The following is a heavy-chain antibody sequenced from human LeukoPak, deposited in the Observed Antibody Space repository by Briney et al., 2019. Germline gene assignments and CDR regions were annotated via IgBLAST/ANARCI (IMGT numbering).Heavy chain of an antibody. Sequence: GGSLRLSCAASGFTVSRNYMSWVRQAPGKGLEWVSVIYSGGRTYYADSVKGRFTISRDNSKNTLYLQMNSLRAGDTAVYYCAKASAMIVVVSKHFDYWGQGTLVTVSS. CDR3: AKASAMIVVVSKHFDY. D-gene: IGHD3-22*01. J-gene: IGHJ4*02. V-gene: IGHV3-66*01. CDR2: IYSGGRT. CDR1: GFTVSRNY.